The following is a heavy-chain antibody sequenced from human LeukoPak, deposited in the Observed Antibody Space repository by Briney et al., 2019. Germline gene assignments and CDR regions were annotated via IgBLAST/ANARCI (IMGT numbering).Heavy chain of an antibody. Sequence: GGSLRLSCAASGFTFNNARMTWVRQAPGKGPEWIGRIKTKTDGGTIEYTAPVKGRFTISRDDSKNTVYLQMNSLKTEDTAVYYCTTRGGDFEYWGQGTLVTVSS. J-gene: IGHJ4*02. CDR1: GFTFNNAR. CDR2: IKTKTDGGTI. D-gene: IGHD4-23*01. CDR3: TTRGGDFEY. V-gene: IGHV3-15*05.